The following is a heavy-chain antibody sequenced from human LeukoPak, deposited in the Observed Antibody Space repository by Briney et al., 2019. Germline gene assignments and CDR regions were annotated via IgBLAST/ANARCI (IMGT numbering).Heavy chain of an antibody. CDR3: VREVFYFFDF. CDR2: ISHEGSNK. CDR1: GFTFSSYA. J-gene: IGHJ4*02. V-gene: IGHV3-30*04. Sequence: PGGSLRLSCSASGFTFSSYAMEWVRQAPGRGLGWVAVISHEGSNKYYADSVKGRFTIFIDNAKYSVYLQMNSLRAEDSATYYCVREVFYFFDFWGQGTLVTVSS.